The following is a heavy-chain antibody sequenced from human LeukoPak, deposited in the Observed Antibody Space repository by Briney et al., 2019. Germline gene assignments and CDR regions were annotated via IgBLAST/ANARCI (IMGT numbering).Heavy chain of an antibody. J-gene: IGHJ4*02. Sequence: SETLSLTCTVSGGSISSGSYYWSWIRQPAGKGLEWIGYIYYSGSTNYNPSLKSRVTISVDTSKNQFSLKLSSVTAADTAVYYCARGRDGDYGNWGQGTLVTVSS. D-gene: IGHD4-17*01. CDR1: GGSISSGSYY. V-gene: IGHV4-61*10. CDR3: ARGRDGDYGN. CDR2: IYYSGST.